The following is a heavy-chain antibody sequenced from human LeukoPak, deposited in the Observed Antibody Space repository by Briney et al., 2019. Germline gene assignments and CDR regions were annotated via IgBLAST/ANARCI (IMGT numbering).Heavy chain of an antibody. Sequence: GGSLRLSCAASGFTFSSYSMNWVRQAPGKGPEWISYIRSSSRTIYYADSVKGRFTISRDNAKNSLFLQMNSLRAEDTAVYYCAKSFRSTSLDYWGQGTLVTVSS. D-gene: IGHD2-2*01. CDR1: GFTFSSYS. CDR3: AKSFRSTSLDY. J-gene: IGHJ4*02. V-gene: IGHV3-48*01. CDR2: IRSSSRTI.